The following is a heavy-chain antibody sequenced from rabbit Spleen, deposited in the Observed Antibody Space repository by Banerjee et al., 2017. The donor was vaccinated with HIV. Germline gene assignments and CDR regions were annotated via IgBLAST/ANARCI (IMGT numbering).Heavy chain of an antibody. Sequence: QEQVEESGGRLVQPGGSLTLSCKAFGFTISGYWKNWVRQAPGKGLEWIACIDAGSSGFTYFATWAKGRFTISKTSSTTVTLQMTHLTAADTATYFCARDTSSSFSSYGMDLWGPGTLVTVS. D-gene: IGHD1-1*01. J-gene: IGHJ6*01. CDR3: ARDTSSSFSSYGMDL. CDR2: IDAGSSGFT. V-gene: IGHV1S45*01. CDR1: GFTISGYW.